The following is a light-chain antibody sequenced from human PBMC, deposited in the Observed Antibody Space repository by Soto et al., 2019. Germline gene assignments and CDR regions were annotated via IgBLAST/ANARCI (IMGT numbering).Light chain of an antibody. CDR1: SSDVGAFDY. J-gene: IGLJ1*01. Sequence: QSVLTQPPSASGSPGQSVTISCTGTSSDVGAFDYVSWYQQHPGKAPKLLIFEVNKRPSGVPDRFSGSKSGDTAFLTVSGLQAEDEAEYYCSSYAGSNNAEVFRAGTKGTVL. CDR2: EVN. V-gene: IGLV2-8*01. CDR3: SSYAGSNNAEV.